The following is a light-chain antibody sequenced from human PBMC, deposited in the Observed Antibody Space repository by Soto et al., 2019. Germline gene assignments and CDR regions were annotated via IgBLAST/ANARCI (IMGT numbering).Light chain of an antibody. J-gene: IGKJ4*02. V-gene: IGKV3-15*01. CDR2: GAA. CDR3: QQYHTWPA. Sequence: EIVMTQSPATLSVYPGERVTLSCRASQSVFSSLAWYQQKPGQAPRLLIYGAATRATGIPARFSGSGSGTDFTLTISSLQSEDFAFYFCQQYHTWPAFGRGTRVEIK. CDR1: QSVFSS.